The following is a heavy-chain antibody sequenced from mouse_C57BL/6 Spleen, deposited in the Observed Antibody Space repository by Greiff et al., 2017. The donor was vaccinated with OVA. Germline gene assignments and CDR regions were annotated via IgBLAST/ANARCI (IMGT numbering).Heavy chain of an antibody. CDR3: AREEDGPYYYAMDY. CDR2: ISDGGSYT. Sequence: EVHLVESGGGLVKPGGSLKLSCAASGFTFSSYAMSWVRQTPEKRLEWVATISDGGSYTYYPDNVKGRFTISRDNAKNNLYLQMSHLKSEDTAMYYCAREEDGPYYYAMDYWGQGTSVTVSS. D-gene: IGHD2-3*01. J-gene: IGHJ4*01. CDR1: GFTFSSYA. V-gene: IGHV5-4*01.